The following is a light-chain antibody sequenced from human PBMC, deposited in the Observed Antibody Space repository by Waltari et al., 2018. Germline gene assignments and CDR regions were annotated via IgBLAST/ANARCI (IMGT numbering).Light chain of an antibody. V-gene: IGLV2-14*01. J-gene: IGLJ2*01. Sequence: QSALTQPASVSGSPGQSITISCTGNSSDVGGYNYVSWYQQHPGKAPKPVIYEVSNRPSGVSNRFSGSKSGNTASLTISGLQAEDEADYYCSSYTSSSTVVFGGGTKLTVL. CDR1: SSDVGGYNY. CDR3: SSYTSSSTVV. CDR2: EVS.